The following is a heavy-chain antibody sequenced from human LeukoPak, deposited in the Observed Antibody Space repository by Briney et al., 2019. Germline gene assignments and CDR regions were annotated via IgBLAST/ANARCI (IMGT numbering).Heavy chain of an antibody. CDR1: GFSFDDYG. V-gene: IGHV3-21*01. CDR2: ISSSSSYI. CDR3: ARDRGWGMDV. Sequence: GGSLRLSCAASGFSFDDYGMSWVRHAPGKGLEWVSSISSSSSYIYYADSVKGRFTITRDNAKNSLYLQMNSLRAEDTAVYYCARDRGWGMDVWGKGTTVTISS. J-gene: IGHJ6*03. D-gene: IGHD5-12*01.